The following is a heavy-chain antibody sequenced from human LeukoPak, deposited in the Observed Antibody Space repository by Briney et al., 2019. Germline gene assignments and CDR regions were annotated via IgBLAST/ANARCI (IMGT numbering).Heavy chain of an antibody. D-gene: IGHD6-13*01. CDR1: GGSITNDY. CDR2: INHSGST. CDR3: ARGLGYSSSWYPWFDP. V-gene: IGHV4-34*01. J-gene: IGHJ5*02. Sequence: PSETLSLTCAVSGGSITNDYWSWIRQPPGKGLEWIGEINHSGSTNYNPSLKSRVTISVDTSKNQFSLKLSSVTAADTAVYYCARGLGYSSSWYPWFDPWGQGTLVTVSS.